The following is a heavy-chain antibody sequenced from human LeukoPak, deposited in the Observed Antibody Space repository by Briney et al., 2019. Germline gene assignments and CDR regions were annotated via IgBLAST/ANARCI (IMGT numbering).Heavy chain of an antibody. CDR1: GGTFSSYA. D-gene: IGHD3-9*01. Sequence: SVKVSCKASGGTFSSYAISWVRQPPGQGLEWMGGIIPIFGTANYAQKFQGRVTITTDESTSTAYMELSSLRSEDTDVYYCARTRFDWLFPYFDYWGQGTLVTVSS. CDR3: ARTRFDWLFPYFDY. J-gene: IGHJ4*02. V-gene: IGHV1-69*05. CDR2: IIPIFGTA.